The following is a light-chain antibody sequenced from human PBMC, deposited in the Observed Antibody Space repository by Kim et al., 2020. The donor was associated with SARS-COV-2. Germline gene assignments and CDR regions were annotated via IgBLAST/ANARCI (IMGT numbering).Light chain of an antibody. CDR2: QHT. CDR3: QAWANNAAL. Sequence: SYELTQPPSVSVSPGQTASITCSGSNLGDKYAYWYQQKAGQSPVLVIYQHTKRPSGIPQRFSGSTSGNTATLTISRAQTMDEADYYCQAWANNAALVGGG. CDR1: NLGDKY. J-gene: IGLJ2*01. V-gene: IGLV3-1*01.